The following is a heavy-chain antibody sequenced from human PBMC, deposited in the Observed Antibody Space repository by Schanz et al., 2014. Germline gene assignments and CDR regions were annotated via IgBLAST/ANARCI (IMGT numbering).Heavy chain of an antibody. J-gene: IGHJ4*02. CDR2: ISAYTNNT. V-gene: IGHV1-18*01. Sequence: QGQLVQSGPDVKEPGASVKVSCEASRYTFNTYGLNWVRQAPGQGLEWMGWISAYTNNTNYAQKVQGRVTMTTDTSTGTAYMELSSLRSEDTAVYYCARSNYYDNSDYYNSFDYWGQGTLVTVSS. CDR3: ARSNYYDNSDYYNSFDY. D-gene: IGHD3-22*01. CDR1: RYTFNTYG.